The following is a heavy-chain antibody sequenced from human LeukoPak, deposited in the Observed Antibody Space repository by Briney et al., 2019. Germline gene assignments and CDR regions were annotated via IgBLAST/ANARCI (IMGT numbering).Heavy chain of an antibody. CDR3: ARNSGWYGVS. V-gene: IGHV3-23*01. D-gene: IGHD6-19*01. CDR2: IDYSGGST. J-gene: IGHJ4*02. Sequence: GGSLRLPCTSCVFTHSSYEMRWIRQATGKGLDWVSSIDYSGGSTHYADSVMGRFTISRDNSKNTLYLQLNSLSADDTAVYYCARNSGWYGVSWGQGTLVTVSS. CDR1: VFTHSSYE.